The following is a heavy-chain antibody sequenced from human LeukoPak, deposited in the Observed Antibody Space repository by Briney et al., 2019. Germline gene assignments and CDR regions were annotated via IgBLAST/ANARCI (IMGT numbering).Heavy chain of an antibody. CDR1: GFTFSNYW. Sequence: GSLRLSCAASGFTFSNYWMTWVRQPPGKGLEWIGEINHSGSTXYNXXLKSRVTISVDTSKNQFSLKLSSVTAADTAVYYCAREAVAGVDYWGQGTLVTVSS. D-gene: IGHD6-19*01. V-gene: IGHV4-34*01. J-gene: IGHJ4*02. CDR3: AREAVAGVDY. CDR2: INHSGST.